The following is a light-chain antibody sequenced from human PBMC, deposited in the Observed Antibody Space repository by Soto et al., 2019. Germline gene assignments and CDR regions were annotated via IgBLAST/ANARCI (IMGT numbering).Light chain of an antibody. CDR1: SSYVGDFNY. CDR2: DVT. Sequence: QSALTQPASVSGSPGRSVTISCTGTSSYVGDFNYVSWYQHLPGRAPKLIIYDVTTRPSGISYRFSASKSGRTASLTISGLQAEDEADYYCSSYSSSTTHVVFGGGTKLTVL. J-gene: IGLJ2*01. CDR3: SSYSSSTTHVV. V-gene: IGLV2-14*03.